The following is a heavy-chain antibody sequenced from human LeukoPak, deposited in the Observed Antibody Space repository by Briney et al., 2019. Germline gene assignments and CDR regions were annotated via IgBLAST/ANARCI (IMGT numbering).Heavy chain of an antibody. CDR3: ARDIAINWFYY. J-gene: IGHJ5*01. V-gene: IGHV4-39*07. CDR1: GGSISSGSYY. Sequence: SQTLSLTCTVSGGSISSGSYYWGWIRQPPGKGLEWIGSVYYSGSTYYNPSLKSRVTISVDTSKNQFSLKLSSVTAADTAVYYCARDIAINWFYYWGQGTLVTVSS. D-gene: IGHD2-15*01. CDR2: VYYSGST.